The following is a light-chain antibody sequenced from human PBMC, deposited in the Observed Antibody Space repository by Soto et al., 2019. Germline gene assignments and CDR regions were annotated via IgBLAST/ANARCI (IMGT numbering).Light chain of an antibody. V-gene: IGKV1-6*01. CDR2: GTS. J-gene: IGKJ2*01. Sequence: AIQTTQSPSSLSVSVGDRATISCLATQAIRNDWGWSQQKPERAPKILNHGTSNLPTVVPSRFSGSGSGADFTLTISSLQPEEFANYYCLQYYIYPYTFGRGTKLDIK. CDR3: LQYYIYPYT. CDR1: QAIRND.